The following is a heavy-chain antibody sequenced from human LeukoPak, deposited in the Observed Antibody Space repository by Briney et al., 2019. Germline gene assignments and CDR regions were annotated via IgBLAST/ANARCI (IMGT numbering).Heavy chain of an antibody. Sequence: PGGSLRLSCAASGFTFSNYDMIWVRQAPGKGLEWVSYISTSGGSTNYADSVKGRFTISRDNAKNSLYLQMNSLRAEDTALYYCARRTYVDYWGQGTVVRVFS. CDR3: ARRTYVDY. CDR2: ISTSGGST. J-gene: IGHJ4*02. CDR1: GFTFSNYD. D-gene: IGHD3-16*01. V-gene: IGHV3-48*03.